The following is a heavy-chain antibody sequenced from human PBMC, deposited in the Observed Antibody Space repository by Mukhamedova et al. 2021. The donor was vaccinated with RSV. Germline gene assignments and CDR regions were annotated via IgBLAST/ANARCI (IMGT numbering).Heavy chain of an antibody. CDR1: GYSFTTHD. Sequence: GYSFTTHDISWVRQAPGQGLEWMGWMNPKSGSSDSAHNFQDRITLTRNPSITTAYMELSSLRIEDAAVYYFARGHRSASGLDVWGQ. CDR3: ARGHRSASGLDV. CDR2: MNPKSGSS. D-gene: IGHD3-3*01. V-gene: IGHV1-8*01. J-gene: IGHJ6*02.